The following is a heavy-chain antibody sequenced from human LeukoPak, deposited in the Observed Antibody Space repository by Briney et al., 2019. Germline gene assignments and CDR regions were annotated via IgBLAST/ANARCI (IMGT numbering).Heavy chain of an antibody. D-gene: IGHD3-10*01. J-gene: IGHJ4*02. V-gene: IGHV1-24*01. CDR1: GYTLTELY. CDR2: FDPEDGET. Sequence: ASVKVSCKVSGYTLTELYMHWVRQAPGKGREWMGGFDPEDGETIYAQKFQGRVTMTKDTSTDTAYMELSSLRSEDTAVYYCATVPLYGSGSYYYDYWGQGTLVTVSS. CDR3: ATVPLYGSGSYYYDY.